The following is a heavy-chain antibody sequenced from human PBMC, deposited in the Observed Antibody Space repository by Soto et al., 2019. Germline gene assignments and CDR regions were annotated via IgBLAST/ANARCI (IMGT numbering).Heavy chain of an antibody. CDR3: ADYDISGHDY. J-gene: IGHJ4*02. CDR1: GGSFSGYY. CDR2: INHSGST. D-gene: IGHD3-22*01. Sequence: SETLSLTCAGYGGSFSGYYWSWIRQPPGKGLEWIGEINHSGSTNYNPSLKSRVTISVDTSKNQFSLKLSSVTAADTAVYYCADYDISGHDYWGQGTLVTVSS. V-gene: IGHV4-34*01.